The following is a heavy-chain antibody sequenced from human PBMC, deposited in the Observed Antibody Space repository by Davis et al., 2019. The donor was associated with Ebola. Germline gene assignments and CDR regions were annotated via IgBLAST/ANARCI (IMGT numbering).Heavy chain of an antibody. D-gene: IGHD2-15*01. CDR3: ARARRGGVVVP. CDR2: INPNSGGT. V-gene: IGHV1-2*02. CDR1: GYTFTSYG. J-gene: IGHJ5*02. Sequence: ASVQVSCKASGYTFTSYGISWVRQAPGQGLEWMGWINPNSGGTNYAQKFQGRVTMTRDTSISTAYMELSRLRSDDTAVYYCARARRGGVVVPWGQGTLVTVSS.